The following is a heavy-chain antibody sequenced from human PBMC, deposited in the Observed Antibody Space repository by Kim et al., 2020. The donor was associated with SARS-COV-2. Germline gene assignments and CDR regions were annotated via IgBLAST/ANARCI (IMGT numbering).Heavy chain of an antibody. CDR3: ARGPLYYYQSSKSLSSE. J-gene: IGHJ1*01. Sequence: GGSLRLSCRAAQFTFSSYTMHWVRQAPGKGLEWVALISYDGSDKYYAESVKGRFSVSRDNSNNTVFLQMNSLRVDDTALYYCARGPLYYYQSSKSLSSE. V-gene: IGHV3-30*04. CDR1: QFTFSSYT. D-gene: IGHD3-10*01. CDR2: ISYDGSDK.